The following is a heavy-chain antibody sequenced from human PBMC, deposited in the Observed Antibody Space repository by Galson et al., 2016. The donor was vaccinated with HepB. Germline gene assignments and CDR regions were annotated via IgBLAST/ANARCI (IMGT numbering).Heavy chain of an antibody. CDR3: ARGPAGLLDY. J-gene: IGHJ4*02. Sequence: SLRLSCAASGFTFRSYGMNWVRQAPGKGLEWLSYISFSSTNIHYADSVRGRFTISRDNAKNSLFLQLNSLKDEDTAVYYGARGPAGLLDYWGQGLLVTVSS. V-gene: IGHV3-48*02. CDR2: ISFSSTNI. D-gene: IGHD6-19*01. CDR1: GFTFRSYG.